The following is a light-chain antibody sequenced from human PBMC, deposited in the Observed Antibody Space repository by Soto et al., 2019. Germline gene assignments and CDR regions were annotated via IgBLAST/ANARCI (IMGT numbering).Light chain of an antibody. CDR2: DAS. CDR1: QSVSSS. Sequence: EIVLTQSPATLSLSPGERATLSCRASQSVSSSLGWYQQIPGQAPRLLIYDASNRATGIPARSSGSGSGTDFTLTISSLEPEDFAVYYCQQRSNWPRTFGQGTKLEIK. J-gene: IGKJ2*01. V-gene: IGKV3-11*01. CDR3: QQRSNWPRT.